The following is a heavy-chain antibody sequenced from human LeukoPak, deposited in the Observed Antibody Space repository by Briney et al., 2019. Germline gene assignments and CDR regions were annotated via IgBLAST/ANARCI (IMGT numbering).Heavy chain of an antibody. Sequence: GGSLRLSCAASGFTFSSYAMSWVRQAPGKGLEWVSSISGSGGSTYYADSVKGRFTISRDNSKNTLYLQLNSLRADDTAVFYCAQATAGRYEHWGQGTLVTVSS. J-gene: IGHJ1*01. D-gene: IGHD3-9*01. CDR1: GFTFSSYA. CDR2: ISGSGGST. V-gene: IGHV3-23*01. CDR3: AQATAGRYEH.